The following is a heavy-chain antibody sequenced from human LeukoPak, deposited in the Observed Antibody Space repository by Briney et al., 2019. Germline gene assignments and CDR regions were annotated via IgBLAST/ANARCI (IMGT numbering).Heavy chain of an antibody. CDR3: VRDLFPDAFDI. J-gene: IGHJ3*02. V-gene: IGHV3-23*01. CDR1: GFTFSSYA. CDR2: ISGSGGST. Sequence: GGSLRLSCAASGFTFSSYAMSWVRQSPGKGLEWVSSISGSGGSTYYADSVKGRFTFSRDNAKNTLSLQMNSLRDDDTAMYYCVRDLFPDAFDIWGQGTRVTVSS. D-gene: IGHD2-21*01.